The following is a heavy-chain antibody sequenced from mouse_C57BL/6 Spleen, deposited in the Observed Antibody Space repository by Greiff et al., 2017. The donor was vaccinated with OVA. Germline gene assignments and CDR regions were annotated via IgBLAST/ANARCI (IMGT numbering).Heavy chain of an antibody. Sequence: VQVVESGAELVRPGTSVKVSCKASGYAFTNYLIEWVKQRPGQGLEWIGVINPGSGGTNYNEKFKGKATLTADKSSSTAYMQLSSLTSEDSAVYFCARGGLNWYFDVWGTGTTVTVSS. CDR1: GYAFTNYL. V-gene: IGHV1-54*01. D-gene: IGHD2-2*01. CDR2: INPGSGGT. CDR3: ARGGLNWYFDV. J-gene: IGHJ1*03.